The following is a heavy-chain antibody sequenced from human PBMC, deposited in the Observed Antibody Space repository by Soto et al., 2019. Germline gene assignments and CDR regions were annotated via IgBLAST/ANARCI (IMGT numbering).Heavy chain of an antibody. Sequence: QVQLQESGPGLVKPSQTLSLTCTVSGGSISSGGYYWSWIRQHPGKGLEWIGYIYYSGSTYYYPSLKCRVTISVDTSKKQFSLKLSSVTAADTVVYYCARGSVLWFGELCDYFDYWGQGTLVTVSS. V-gene: IGHV4-31*03. J-gene: IGHJ4*02. CDR1: GGSISSGGYY. D-gene: IGHD3-10*01. CDR2: IYYSGST. CDR3: ARGSVLWFGELCDYFDY.